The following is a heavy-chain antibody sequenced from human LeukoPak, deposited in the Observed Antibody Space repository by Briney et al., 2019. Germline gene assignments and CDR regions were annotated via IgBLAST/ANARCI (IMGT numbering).Heavy chain of an antibody. CDR2: IYSGGST. V-gene: IGHV3-66*01. D-gene: IGHD2-15*01. Sequence: PGGSLRLSCAASGFTFDDYAMHWVRQAPGKGLEWVSVIYSGGSTYYADSVKGRFTISRDNSRNTLYLQMNSLRAEDTAVYYCARDSSGSYDYWGQGTLVTVSS. CDR3: ARDSSGSYDY. J-gene: IGHJ4*02. CDR1: GFTFDDYA.